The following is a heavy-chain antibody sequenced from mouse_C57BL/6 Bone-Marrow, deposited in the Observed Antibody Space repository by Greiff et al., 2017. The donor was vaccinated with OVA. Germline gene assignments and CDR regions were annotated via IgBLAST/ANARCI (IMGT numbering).Heavy chain of an antibody. Sequence: QVQLQQSGAELARPGASVKLSCKASGYTFTSYGISWVKQRTGPGLEWIGEIYPRSGNTYYNEKFKGKATLTADKSSSTAYMELRSLTSEDSAVYFCAREEGTTGVVPYWYFDVWGTGTTVTVSS. D-gene: IGHD1-1*01. CDR2: IYPRSGNT. CDR1: GYTFTSYG. V-gene: IGHV1-81*01. J-gene: IGHJ1*03. CDR3: AREEGTTGVVPYWYFDV.